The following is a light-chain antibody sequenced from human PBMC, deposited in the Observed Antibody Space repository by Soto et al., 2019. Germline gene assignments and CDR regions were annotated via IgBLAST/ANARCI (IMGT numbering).Light chain of an antibody. J-gene: IGKJ5*01. CDR1: ESVSSN. V-gene: IGKV3-15*01. CDR3: QHYNDWPIT. Sequence: ILMTQSPGTLSVSPGERSTLSCMASESVSSNLARYQQKPGQAPRLLIYGASTRATGITVRFSGRGSGTEFTLTISSLQSEDSGVYFCQHYNDWPITFGQGTRLDIK. CDR2: GAS.